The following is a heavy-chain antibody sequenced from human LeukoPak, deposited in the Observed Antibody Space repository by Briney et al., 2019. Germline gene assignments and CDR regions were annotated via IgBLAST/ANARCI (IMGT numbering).Heavy chain of an antibody. V-gene: IGHV3-74*01. CDR2: INEDGSIT. J-gene: IGHJ4*02. CDR3: GRDLGGRSGY. D-gene: IGHD1-26*01. CDR1: GFTFRTYW. Sequence: GGSLRLSCAVSGFTFRTYWMHWVRQVPGEGLVWVSCINEDGSITNYADSVKGRFSISRDNAKNTLYLQMNSLRAEDTAVYYCGRDLGGRSGYWGQGTLVTVSS.